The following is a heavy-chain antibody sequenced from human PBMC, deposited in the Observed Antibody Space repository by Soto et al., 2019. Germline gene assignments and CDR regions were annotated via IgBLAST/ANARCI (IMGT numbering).Heavy chain of an antibody. Sequence: QVQLQESGPGLVKPSGTLSLTCAVSGGSISSSNWWSWVRQPPGKGLEWIGEIYHSGSTNYNPSLKSRVTISVDKSKNQFSLKLSSVTAADTAVYYCARQPADRSSWYFSAFDYWGQGTLVTVSS. J-gene: IGHJ4*02. CDR1: GGSISSSNW. CDR2: IYHSGST. V-gene: IGHV4-4*02. D-gene: IGHD6-13*01. CDR3: ARQPADRSSWYFSAFDY.